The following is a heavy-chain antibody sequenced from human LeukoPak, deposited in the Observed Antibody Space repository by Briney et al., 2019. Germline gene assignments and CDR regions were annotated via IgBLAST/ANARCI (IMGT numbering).Heavy chain of an antibody. CDR3: ARDYSSSSGKHAFDI. Sequence: GGSLRLSCAASGFTFSSYSMNWVRQAPGKGLEWVSYISSSSSTIYYADSVKGRFTISRDNAKNSLYLQMNSLGAEDTAVYYCARDYSSSSGKHAFDIWGQGTMVTVSS. CDR2: ISSSSSTI. D-gene: IGHD6-13*01. V-gene: IGHV3-48*01. CDR1: GFTFSSYS. J-gene: IGHJ3*02.